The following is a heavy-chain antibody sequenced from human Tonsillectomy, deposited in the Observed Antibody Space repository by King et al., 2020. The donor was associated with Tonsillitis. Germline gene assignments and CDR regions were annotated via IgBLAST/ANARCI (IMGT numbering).Heavy chain of an antibody. CDR3: ARGGGSYRGDAFDI. CDR1: GFTFSSHG. D-gene: IGHD1-26*01. Sequence: QVQLVESGGGVVQPGRSLRLSCAASGFTFSSHGMHWVSQAPGKGLEWLAFLWYDGSNKYYPDSVKGRFTISRDNSTNTLYLQMNSLRAEDTSMYYCARGGGSYRGDAFDIWGQGTMVTVSS. CDR2: LWYDGSNK. V-gene: IGHV3-33*08. J-gene: IGHJ3*02.